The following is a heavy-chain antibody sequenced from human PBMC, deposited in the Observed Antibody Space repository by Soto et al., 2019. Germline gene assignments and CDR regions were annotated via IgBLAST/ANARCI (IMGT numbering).Heavy chain of an antibody. V-gene: IGHV4-59*01. CDR2: IYYSGST. CDR3: ARGRRYYDILTVYSYYFDY. Sequence: SETLSLTCTVSGGSISSYYWSWIRQPPGKGLEWIGYIYYSGSTNYNPSLKSRVTISVDTSKNQFSLKLSSVTAADTAVYYCARGRRYYDILTVYSYYFDYWGRGTLVPVSS. D-gene: IGHD3-9*01. J-gene: IGHJ4*02. CDR1: GGSISSYY.